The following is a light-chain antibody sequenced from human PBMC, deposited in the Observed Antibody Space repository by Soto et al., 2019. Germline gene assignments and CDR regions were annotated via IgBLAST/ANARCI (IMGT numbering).Light chain of an antibody. CDR2: GAS. V-gene: IGKV3-15*01. Sequence: IVLTQSPGTLSLSPGERATLSCSASQSVSNNYLAWYLQKPGQAPRLIIYGASTRATGIPARFSGSGSGTEFTLTISSLQSEDFAVYCCQQYNIWPRTFGQGSKVDIK. CDR3: QQYNIWPRT. J-gene: IGKJ1*01. CDR1: QSVSNN.